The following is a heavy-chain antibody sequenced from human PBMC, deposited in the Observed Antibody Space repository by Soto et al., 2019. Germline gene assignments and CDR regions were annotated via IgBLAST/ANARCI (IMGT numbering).Heavy chain of an antibody. J-gene: IGHJ3*02. CDR1: GYTFTSYG. D-gene: IGHD3-22*01. V-gene: IGHV1-18*01. CDR3: ARDRWSFYDTSEAFDI. Sequence: QVQLVQSGAEVKKPGASVKVSCKASGYTFTSYGISWVRQAPGQGLEWMGWISAYNGNTHYAQKIQGRVTMTTDTXTXXAYMEVRSLRSDDTAVYYCARDRWSFYDTSEAFDIWGQGTMVTVSS. CDR2: ISAYNGNT.